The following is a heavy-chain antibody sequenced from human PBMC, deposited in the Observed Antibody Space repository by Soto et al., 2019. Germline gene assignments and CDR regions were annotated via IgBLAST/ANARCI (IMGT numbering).Heavy chain of an antibody. CDR1: GFTFDDYA. Sequence: EVQLVESGGGLVQPGRSLRLSCAASGFTFDDYAMHWVRQAPGKGLEWVSGISWNSGSIGYADSVKGRFTISRDNAKISRYLQMNSLRAEDTALYYCAKEGAYGSWFEGWFDPWVQGTLVTVSS. J-gene: IGHJ5*02. V-gene: IGHV3-9*01. D-gene: IGHD3-10*01. CDR2: ISWNSGSI. CDR3: AKEGAYGSWFEGWFDP.